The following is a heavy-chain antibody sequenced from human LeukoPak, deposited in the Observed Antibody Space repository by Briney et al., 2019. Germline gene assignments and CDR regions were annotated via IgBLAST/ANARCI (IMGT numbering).Heavy chain of an antibody. D-gene: IGHD6-13*01. J-gene: IGHJ5*02. V-gene: IGHV3-7*03. CDR2: IKQDGSEK. CDR3: ARGSSWYEADWFDP. Sequence: GGSLRLSCAASGFTFSSYWMSWVRQAPGEGLEWVANIKQDGSEKYYVDSVKGRFTISRDNAKNSLYLQMNSLRAEDTAVYYCARGSSWYEADWFDPWGQGTLVTVSS. CDR1: GFTFSSYW.